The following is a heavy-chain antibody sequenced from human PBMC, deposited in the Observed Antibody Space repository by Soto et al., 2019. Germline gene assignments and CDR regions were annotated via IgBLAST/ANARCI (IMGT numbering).Heavy chain of an antibody. V-gene: IGHV4-59*01. CDR1: GGSISSYY. Sequence: QVQLQESGPGLVKPSETLSLTCIVSGGSISSYYWSWIRQPPGKGLEWIGYTYYSGSTNYNPSLKGRVTISVDTSKNQFSLKLSAVTAADTAVYYCARVREDSYDYYGMDVWGQGTTVTVSS. D-gene: IGHD2-15*01. J-gene: IGHJ6*02. CDR3: ARVREDSYDYYGMDV. CDR2: TYYSGST.